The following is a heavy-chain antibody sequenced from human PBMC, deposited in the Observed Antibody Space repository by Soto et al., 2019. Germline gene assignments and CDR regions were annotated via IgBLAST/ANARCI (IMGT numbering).Heavy chain of an antibody. CDR1: GFTFSDYY. Sequence: QVQLVESGGGLVKPGGSLRLSGAASGFTFSDYYMSWIRQAPGKGLEWVSYISSSSSYTNYADSVKGRFTISRDNAKNSLYLQMNSLRAEDTAVYYCAREKGDYPRVYFDLWGRGTLVTVSS. CDR2: ISSSSSYT. CDR3: AREKGDYPRVYFDL. D-gene: IGHD4-17*01. J-gene: IGHJ2*01. V-gene: IGHV3-11*06.